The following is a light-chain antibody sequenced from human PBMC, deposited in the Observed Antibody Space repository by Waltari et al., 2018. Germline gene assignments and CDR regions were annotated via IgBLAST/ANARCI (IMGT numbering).Light chain of an antibody. CDR3: QQYGSSVMYT. Sequence: VLTPSPDTLSLSPGERATLSCRASQSLTKRYLAWYQQKPGQPPRLLIYGASSRAAGIPDRFSGSGSGTDFTLTISRLEHEDFAVYYCQQYGSSVMYTFGQGTKLEIK. CDR2: GAS. V-gene: IGKV3-20*01. CDR1: QSLTKRY. J-gene: IGKJ2*01.